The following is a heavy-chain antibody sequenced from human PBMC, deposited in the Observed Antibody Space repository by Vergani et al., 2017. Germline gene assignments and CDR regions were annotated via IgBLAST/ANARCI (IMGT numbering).Heavy chain of an antibody. D-gene: IGHD3-10*01. CDR3: VRTVALWFGETKDGGWFDP. J-gene: IGHJ5*02. CDR2: IYHTGSA. Sequence: QVQLLESGPGLLKPSETLSLPCSVPGYSITSGYYWGWIRQPPGRGLEWVGSIYHTGSAYYNPSLKSRVTVSVDTSMNQVSLKLNSVTAADTAVYYCVRTVALWFGETKDGGWFDPWGQGTLVTVPS. CDR1: GYSITSGYY. V-gene: IGHV4-38-2*01.